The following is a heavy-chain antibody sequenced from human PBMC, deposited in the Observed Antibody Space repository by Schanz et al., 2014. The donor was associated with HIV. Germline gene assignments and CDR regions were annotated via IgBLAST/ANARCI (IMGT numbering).Heavy chain of an antibody. Sequence: EVHLVESGGGLIKPGRSLRLSCTASGFTFGDYAMSWFRQAPGKGLEWVGFIRSKGYGGTPDYAASVKGRFTISRDDSKSIASLQMNGLKIEDTAVYYCTRVITRWFGEARYAADVWGQGTTVTVSS. CDR2: IRSKGYGGTP. CDR1: GFTFGDYA. CDR3: TRVITRWFGEARYAADV. V-gene: IGHV3-49*05. J-gene: IGHJ6*02. D-gene: IGHD3-10*01.